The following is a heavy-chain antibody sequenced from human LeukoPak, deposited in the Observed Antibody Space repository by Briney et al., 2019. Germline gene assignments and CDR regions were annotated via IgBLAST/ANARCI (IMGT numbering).Heavy chain of an antibody. CDR3: ARHGLVSEFDY. D-gene: IGHD6-19*01. J-gene: IGHJ4*02. Sequence: SETLSLTCTVSGGSISSSSYSWGWIRQPPGQGLEWIGSIYYSGSTYYNPSLKSRVTISVDTSKNQFSLKLSSVTAADTAVYYCARHGLVSEFDYWGQGTLVTVSS. CDR2: IYYSGST. V-gene: IGHV4-39*01. CDR1: GGSISSSSYS.